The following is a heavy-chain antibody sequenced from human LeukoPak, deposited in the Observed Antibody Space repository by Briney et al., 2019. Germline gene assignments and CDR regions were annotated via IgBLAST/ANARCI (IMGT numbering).Heavy chain of an antibody. CDR2: ISSYNGNT. D-gene: IGHD6-13*01. J-gene: IGHJ4*02. CDR3: ARDGFSSSWPYYFDF. CDR1: GYTFINYD. V-gene: IGHV1-18*01. Sequence: ASVKVSCKASGYTFINYDITGLRQAPGQELEWMGWISSYNGNTNYAQKFKGRVTMTIDTSKNTAYMELKSLRADDTAVYHCARDGFSSSWPYYFDFWGKGSLVTVSS.